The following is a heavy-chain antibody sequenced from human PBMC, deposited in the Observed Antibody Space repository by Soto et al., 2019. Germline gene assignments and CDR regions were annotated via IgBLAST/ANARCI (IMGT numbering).Heavy chain of an antibody. Sequence: AASVKVSCKASGYSFTSYAMHWVRQAPGQRLEWMGWINAGNGNTKYSQKFQGRVTITRDTSASTAYMELSSLRSEDTAVYYCERGSGPMIEWHWGQGTLVTVSS. J-gene: IGHJ4*02. CDR3: ERGSGPMIEWH. CDR1: GYSFTSYA. V-gene: IGHV1-3*01. CDR2: INAGNGNT. D-gene: IGHD3-22*01.